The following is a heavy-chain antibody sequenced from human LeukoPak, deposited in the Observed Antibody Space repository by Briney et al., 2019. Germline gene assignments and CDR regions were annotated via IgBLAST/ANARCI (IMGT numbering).Heavy chain of an antibody. D-gene: IGHD3-3*01. J-gene: IGHJ4*02. V-gene: IGHV4-39*01. CDR1: GGSISSSSYY. CDR3: ARQPCDFWSGYRPYFDY. Sequence: KPSETLSLTCTVSGGSISSSSYYWGWIRQPPGKGLEWIGSIYYGGSTYYNPSLKSRVTISVDTSKNQFSLKLSSVTAADTAVYYCARQPCDFWSGYRPYFDYWGQGTLVTVSS. CDR2: IYYGGST.